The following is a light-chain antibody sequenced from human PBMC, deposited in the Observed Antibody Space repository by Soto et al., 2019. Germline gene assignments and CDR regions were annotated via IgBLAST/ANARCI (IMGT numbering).Light chain of an antibody. CDR3: QQYGRSWWT. Sequence: EIVLTQSPGTLSLSPGERATLSCRTSQSVSSSYLAWYQQKPGQAPRLLIYGASCRATGIPDRFSGSGSGTDFTLTISRLEPEDVAVYYCQQYGRSWWTFGQGTKVEIK. CDR2: GAS. CDR1: QSVSSSY. J-gene: IGKJ1*01. V-gene: IGKV3-20*01.